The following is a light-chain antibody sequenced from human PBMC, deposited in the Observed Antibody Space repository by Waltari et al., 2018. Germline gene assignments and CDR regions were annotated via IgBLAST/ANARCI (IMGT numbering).Light chain of an antibody. Sequence: DIQMTQSPSTLSASLGDRVTITCRASQSIGDSLAWYQQKPGKAPKLLVFKASTLERGVPSRFGGSGSGTEFTLTITSLQPDDVATYYCQQYGSRWTFGQGTKMEVK. V-gene: IGKV1-5*03. CDR2: KAS. J-gene: IGKJ1*01. CDR3: QQYGSRWT. CDR1: QSIGDS.